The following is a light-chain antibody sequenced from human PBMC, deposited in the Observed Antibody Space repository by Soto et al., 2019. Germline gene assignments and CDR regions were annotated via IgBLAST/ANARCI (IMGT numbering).Light chain of an antibody. J-gene: IGLJ2*01. CDR2: END. Sequence: QSILTQPPSVSAAPGQQVTISCSGSDSNIGNNYVSWYQQFPGAAPKLLIFENDGRPSGIPDRFSGSKSDTSATLGITGLQTGDEAVYYCGTWDDSLSVVAFGGGTQLTVL. CDR1: DSNIGNNY. V-gene: IGLV1-51*01. CDR3: GTWDDSLSVVA.